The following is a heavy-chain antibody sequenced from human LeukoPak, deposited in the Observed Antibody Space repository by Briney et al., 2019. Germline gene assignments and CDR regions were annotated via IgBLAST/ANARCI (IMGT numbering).Heavy chain of an antibody. J-gene: IGHJ4*02. V-gene: IGHV4-34*01. CDR1: GGSFSGYY. D-gene: IGHD6-13*01. CDR3: ARVYSSSWYRGYFDY. CDR2: INHSGST. Sequence: PSETLSLTCAVYGGSFSGYYWSWIRQPPGKGLEWIGEINHSGSTNYNPSLKSRVTISVDTSKNQFSLKLSSVTAADTAVYYCARVYSSSWYRGYFDYWGQGTLVTVSS.